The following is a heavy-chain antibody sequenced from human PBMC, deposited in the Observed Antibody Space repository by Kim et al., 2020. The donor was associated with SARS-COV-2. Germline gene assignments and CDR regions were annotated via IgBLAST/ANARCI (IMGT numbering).Heavy chain of an antibody. D-gene: IGHD3-16*01. J-gene: IGHJ5*02. CDR1: GYTFTSYG. CDR2: ISAYNGNT. CDR3: ARAPYPPRSNWFDP. Sequence: ASVKVSCKASGYTFTSYGISWVRQAPGQGLEWMGWISAYNGNTNYAQKLQGRVTMTTDTSTSTAYMELRGLRSDDTAVYYCARAPYPPRSNWFDPWGQGTLVIVSS. V-gene: IGHV1-18*01.